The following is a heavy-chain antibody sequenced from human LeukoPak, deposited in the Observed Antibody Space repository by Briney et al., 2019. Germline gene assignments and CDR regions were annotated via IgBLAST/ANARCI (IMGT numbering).Heavy chain of an antibody. Sequence: GRSLRLSCAASGFTFSSYAMHWVRQAPGKGLEWVAVISYDGSNKYYADSVKGRFTISRDNSKNTLYLQMSSLRAEDTAVYYCAREAGQFGELLPLDYWGQGTLVTVSS. CDR1: GFTFSSYA. CDR2: ISYDGSNK. V-gene: IGHV3-30*04. CDR3: AREAGQFGELLPLDY. D-gene: IGHD3-10*01. J-gene: IGHJ4*02.